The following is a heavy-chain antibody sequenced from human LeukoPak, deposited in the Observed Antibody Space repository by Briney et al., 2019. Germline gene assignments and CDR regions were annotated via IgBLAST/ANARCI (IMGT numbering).Heavy chain of an antibody. V-gene: IGHV3-74*01. CDR2: INSDGSST. CDR1: GFTFSRYW. Sequence: GGSPRLSCAASGFTFSRYWMHWVRQTPGKGLVWVSRINSDGSSTRYADSVKGRFTISRDNAKNTLDLQMSSLRAEDTAVYYCARVDCSGGSCYFDYWGQGTLVTVSS. D-gene: IGHD2-15*01. J-gene: IGHJ4*02. CDR3: ARVDCSGGSCYFDY.